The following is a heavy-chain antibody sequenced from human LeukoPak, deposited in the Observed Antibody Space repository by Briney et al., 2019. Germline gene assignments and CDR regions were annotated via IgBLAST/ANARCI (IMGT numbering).Heavy chain of an antibody. Sequence: PSETLSLTCTVSGYSISSGYYWGWIRQPPGKGLEWIGSIYHSGSTYYNPSLKSRVTISVDTSKNQFSLKLSSVTAADTAVYYCARVGSSTSSVADYYFDYWGQGTLVTVSS. CDR1: GYSISSGYY. V-gene: IGHV4-38-2*02. J-gene: IGHJ4*02. CDR3: ARVGSSTSSVADYYFDY. CDR2: IYHSGST. D-gene: IGHD2-2*01.